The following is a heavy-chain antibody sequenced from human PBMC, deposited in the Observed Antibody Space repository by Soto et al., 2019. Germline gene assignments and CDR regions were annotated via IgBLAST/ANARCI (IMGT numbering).Heavy chain of an antibody. Sequence: EVQLVESGGGLVQPGGSLRLSCAASGFTVSTNYMTWVRLAPGKGLEWVSVIFYGGSTYYADSVKGRFTISRDNSKNTLYLQMNSRRAEDTAVYDCATTGMGVTFYYYYYGMDVWGQGTTVTVSS. CDR2: IFYGGST. J-gene: IGHJ6*02. D-gene: IGHD1-26*01. V-gene: IGHV3-66*01. CDR3: ATTGMGVTFYYYYYGMDV. CDR1: GFTVSTNY.